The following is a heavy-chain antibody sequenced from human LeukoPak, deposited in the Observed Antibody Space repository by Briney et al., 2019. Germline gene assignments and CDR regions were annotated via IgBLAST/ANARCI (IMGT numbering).Heavy chain of an antibody. J-gene: IGHJ4*02. CDR1: GGSISSSSYY. CDR3: ARHVSSSGWYINFDY. D-gene: IGHD6-19*01. CDR2: IYYSGST. Sequence: SETLSLTCTVSGGSISSSSYYWGWIRQPPGKRLEWIGSIYYSGSTYYNPSLKSRVTISVDTSKNQFSLKLSSVTAADTAVYYCARHVSSSGWYINFDYWGQGTLVTVSS. V-gene: IGHV4-39*01.